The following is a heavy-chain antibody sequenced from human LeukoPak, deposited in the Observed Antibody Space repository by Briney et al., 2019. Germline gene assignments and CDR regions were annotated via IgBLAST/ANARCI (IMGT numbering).Heavy chain of an antibody. V-gene: IGHV4-59*08. J-gene: IGHJ3*02. CDR1: GGSISGYY. D-gene: IGHD3-10*01. CDR3: ARHPPSSAGAYDI. CDR2: VYSSGNT. Sequence: SETLSLTCTVSGGSISGYYCSWVRQPPGKEMEWIGYVYSSGNTNYNPSLKSRVTLSVDTSKNQFSLKLVSVTAADTAVYYCARHPPSSAGAYDIWGQGTIVTVSS.